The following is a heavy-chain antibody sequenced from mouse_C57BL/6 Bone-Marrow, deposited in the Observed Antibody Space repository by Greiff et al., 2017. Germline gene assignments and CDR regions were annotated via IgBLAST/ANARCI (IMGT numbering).Heavy chain of an antibody. CDR2: IDPENGDT. J-gene: IGHJ2*01. D-gene: IGHD2-3*01. Sequence: EVQLQQSGAELVRPGASVKLSCTASGFNIKDDYMHWVKQRPEQGLEWIGWIDPENGDTEYASKFQGKATITADTSSNTAYLQLSSLTSKDTAVYYCTHDGYYGDYWVQGTTLTVSS. V-gene: IGHV14-4*01. CDR1: GFNIKDDY. CDR3: THDGYYGDY.